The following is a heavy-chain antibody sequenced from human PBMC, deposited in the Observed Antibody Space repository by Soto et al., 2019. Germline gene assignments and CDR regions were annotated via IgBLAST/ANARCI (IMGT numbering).Heavy chain of an antibody. D-gene: IGHD6-13*01. V-gene: IGHV4-59*01. CDR3: ARARGAAGTLNWFDP. Sequence: SETLSLTCTVSGGSISSYYWSWIRQPPGKGLEWIGYIYYSGSTNYNPSLKSRVTISVDTSKNQFSLKLSSVTAADTAVYYCARARGAAGTLNWFDPWGQGTLVTVYS. CDR1: GGSISSYY. J-gene: IGHJ5*02. CDR2: IYYSGST.